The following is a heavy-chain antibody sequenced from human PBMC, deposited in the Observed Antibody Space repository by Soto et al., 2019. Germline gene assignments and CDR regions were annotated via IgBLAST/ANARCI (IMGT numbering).Heavy chain of an antibody. Sequence: QVQMVQSASEVKEPGASVKVSCKTSGYSFTTHGISWVRQAPGQGLEWMGCVSAYNGDTNYAPGLHDRVTMTTDTSARTAYMELRSLTSDDTAVYYWARDLLTTVTHRDFDYWGQGTLVTVSS. J-gene: IGHJ4*02. CDR2: VSAYNGDT. D-gene: IGHD4-17*01. CDR3: ARDLLTTVTHRDFDY. V-gene: IGHV1-18*01. CDR1: GYSFTTHG.